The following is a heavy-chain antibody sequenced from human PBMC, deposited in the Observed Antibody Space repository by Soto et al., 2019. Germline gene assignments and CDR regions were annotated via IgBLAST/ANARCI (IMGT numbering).Heavy chain of an antibody. J-gene: IGHJ4*02. D-gene: IGHD2-15*01. CDR2: ISGSGGST. Sequence: EVQLLESGGGLVQPGGSLRLSCAASGFTFSSYAMSWVRQAPGKGLEWVSAISGSGGSTYYADSVKRRFTISRDNSKNTLYLQMNSLRAEDTAVYYCAKPSVPLLYCSGGSCLFGYWGQGTLVTVSS. CDR3: AKPSVPLLYCSGGSCLFGY. V-gene: IGHV3-23*01. CDR1: GFTFSSYA.